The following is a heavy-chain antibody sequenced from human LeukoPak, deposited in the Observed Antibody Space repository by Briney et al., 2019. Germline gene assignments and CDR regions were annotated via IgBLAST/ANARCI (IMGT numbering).Heavy chain of an antibody. CDR2: IRYDGSNK. CDR1: GFTFSSYG. Sequence: PGGSLRLSCAASGFTFSSYGMHWVRQAPGKGLEWVAFIRYDGSNKYYADSVKGRFTISRDNSKNTLYLQMNSLRAEDTAVYYCAKDPLSNSSSWYALSYWGQGTLVTVSS. D-gene: IGHD6-13*01. CDR3: AKDPLSNSSSWYALSY. J-gene: IGHJ4*02. V-gene: IGHV3-30*02.